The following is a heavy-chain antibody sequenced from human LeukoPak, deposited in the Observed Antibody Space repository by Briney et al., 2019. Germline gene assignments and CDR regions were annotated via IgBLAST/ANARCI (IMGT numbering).Heavy chain of an antibody. Sequence: GSLRLSCAASGFTFSSYSMNWVRQAPGKGLEWVSSISSSSSYIYYADSVKGRFTISRDNAKNSLYLQMNSLRAEDTAVYYCARDLVRLSIVGAPFGYWGQGTLVTVSS. V-gene: IGHV3-21*01. J-gene: IGHJ4*02. CDR1: GFTFSSYS. CDR2: ISSSSSYI. CDR3: ARDLVRLSIVGAPFGY. D-gene: IGHD1-26*01.